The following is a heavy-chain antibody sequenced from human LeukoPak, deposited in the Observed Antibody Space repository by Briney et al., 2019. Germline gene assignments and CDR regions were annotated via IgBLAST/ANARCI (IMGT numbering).Heavy chain of an antibody. Sequence: ASVKVSCKASGGTFSSYAISWVRQAPGQGLEWMGGIIPIFGTANYAQKFQGRVTITADESTSTAYMELSSLRSEDTAVYYCARDTPYFDWLGFDPWGQGTLVTVSS. V-gene: IGHV1-69*13. CDR1: GGTFSSYA. CDR3: ARDTPYFDWLGFDP. CDR2: IIPIFGTA. D-gene: IGHD3-9*01. J-gene: IGHJ5*02.